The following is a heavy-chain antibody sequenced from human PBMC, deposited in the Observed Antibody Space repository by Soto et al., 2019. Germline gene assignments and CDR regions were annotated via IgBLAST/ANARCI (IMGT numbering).Heavy chain of an antibody. CDR3: ARFGTTLAIVTNTWFDP. J-gene: IGHJ5*02. Sequence: SETLSLTCTVSGGSIFNGDYYWSWIRQSPGKGLEWIGYISNSGSSYYNPSLKGRLSTSLDTAKKQFSLHLSSVTDEDTAVYFCARFGTTLAIVTNTWFDPWGQGILVTVPS. CDR1: GGSIFNGDYY. CDR2: ISNSGSS. D-gene: IGHD1-1*01. V-gene: IGHV4-30-4*01.